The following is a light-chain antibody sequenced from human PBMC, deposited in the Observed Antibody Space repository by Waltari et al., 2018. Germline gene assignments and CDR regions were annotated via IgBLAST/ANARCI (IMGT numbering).Light chain of an antibody. CDR3: SSYTSSSTPL. CDR1: SSDVGGYNY. J-gene: IGLJ2*01. V-gene: IGLV2-14*01. Sequence: QSALTQPASVSGSPGQSITISCTGTSSDVGGYNYVSWYQQHPGQAPKLMIFDFTERPFGVSIRFSGSKSGNTASLTLSGLQAEDDADYYCSSYTSSSTPLFGGGTKLTFL. CDR2: DFT.